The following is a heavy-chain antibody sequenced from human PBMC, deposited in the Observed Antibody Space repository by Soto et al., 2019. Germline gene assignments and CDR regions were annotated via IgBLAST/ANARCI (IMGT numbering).Heavy chain of an antibody. CDR2: ISAYNGNT. CDR1: GYTFTSYG. V-gene: IGHV1-18*01. CDR3: ARVVGARGRWFEP. D-gene: IGHD1-26*01. Sequence: QVQLVQSGGEVKKPGASVKVSCKASGYTFTSYGISWVRQAPGQGLEWMGRISAYNGNTNYAQNLQGRVTMTADTSPSTAYWDLRSLISHGTAVYYCARVVGARGRWFEPLGQGTVVTVSS. J-gene: IGHJ5*02.